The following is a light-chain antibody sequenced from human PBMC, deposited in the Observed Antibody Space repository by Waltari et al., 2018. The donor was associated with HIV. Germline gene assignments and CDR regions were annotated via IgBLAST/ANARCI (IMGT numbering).Light chain of an antibody. J-gene: IGLJ2*01. Sequence: QSALTQPASGSGSPGQSITLSCTGASSDVGRYNYVSWYQHHPGKAPKLIIYDVSNRPSGVSNRFSGSKSGTTASLTISGLQAEDEADYYCSSYTSSRTVVFGGGTKLTVL. CDR1: SSDVGRYNY. CDR3: SSYTSSRTVV. V-gene: IGLV2-14*03. CDR2: DVS.